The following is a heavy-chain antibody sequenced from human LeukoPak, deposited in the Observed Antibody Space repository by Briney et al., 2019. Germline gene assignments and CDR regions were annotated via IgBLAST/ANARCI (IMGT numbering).Heavy chain of an antibody. D-gene: IGHD3-3*01. V-gene: IGHV1-46*01. CDR1: GYTFTSYY. CDR3: ARGSGILEWLLALDY. Sequence: ASVKVSCKASGYTFTSYYMHWVRQAPGQGLEWMGIINPSGGSTSYAQKFQGRVTMTRDTSTSTVYMELSSLRSEDTAVYYCARGSGILEWLLALDYWGQGTLVTVSS. J-gene: IGHJ4*02. CDR2: INPSGGST.